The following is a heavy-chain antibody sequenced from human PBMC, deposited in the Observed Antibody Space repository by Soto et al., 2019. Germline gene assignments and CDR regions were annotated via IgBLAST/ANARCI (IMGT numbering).Heavy chain of an antibody. CDR2: INHSGST. CDR1: GGSFSGYY. Sequence: SETLSLTCAVYGGSFSGYYWSWIRQPPGKGLEWIGEINHSGSTNYNPSLKSRVTISVDTSKNQFSLKLSSVTAADTAVYYCARGTGSGSYPVDYWGQGTLVTVSS. J-gene: IGHJ4*02. D-gene: IGHD3-10*01. V-gene: IGHV4-34*01. CDR3: ARGTGSGSYPVDY.